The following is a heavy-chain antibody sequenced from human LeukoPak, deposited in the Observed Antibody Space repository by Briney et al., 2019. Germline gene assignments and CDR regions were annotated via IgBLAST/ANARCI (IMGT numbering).Heavy chain of an antibody. CDR2: IYYSGAS. D-gene: IGHD3-22*01. J-gene: IGHJ3*02. CDR1: GDSISINSYY. V-gene: IGHV4-39*01. CDR3: ARHYYDSSGYYLEGFDI. Sequence: SETLSLTGTVSGDSISINSYYWGWIRQPPGKGLEWIGSIYYSGASYYNPSLKSRVIISVDTSKNQFSLKLSSVTAADTAVFYCARHYYDSSGYYLEGFDIWGQGTMVTVSS.